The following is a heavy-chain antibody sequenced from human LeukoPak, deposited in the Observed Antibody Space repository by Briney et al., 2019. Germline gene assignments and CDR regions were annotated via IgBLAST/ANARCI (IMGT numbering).Heavy chain of an antibody. V-gene: IGHV1-18*01. CDR1: GYTFTSYG. D-gene: IGHD5-18*01. J-gene: IGHJ4*02. CDR3: ARARIQLWSPTPDY. CDR2: ISAYNGNT. Sequence: ASVKVSCKASGYTFTSYGISWVRQAPGQGLEWMGWISAYNGNTNYAQKLQGRATMTTDTSTSTAYMELRSLRSDDTAVYYCARARIQLWSPTPDYWGQGTLVTVSS.